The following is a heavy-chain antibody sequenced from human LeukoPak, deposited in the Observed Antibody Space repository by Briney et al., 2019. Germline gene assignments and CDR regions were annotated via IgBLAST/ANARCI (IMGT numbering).Heavy chain of an antibody. V-gene: IGHV1-46*01. D-gene: IGHD3-22*01. J-gene: IGHJ4*02. CDR2: VNPSGGST. CDR3: ARSDSSGYYFEPVDY. Sequence: GASVKVSCKASGYTFTSYYMHWVRQAPGQGLEWMGIVNPSGGSTSYAQKFQGRVTMTRDTSTSTVYMELSSLRSEDTAVYYCARSDSSGYYFEPVDYWGQGTLVTVSS. CDR1: GYTFTSYY.